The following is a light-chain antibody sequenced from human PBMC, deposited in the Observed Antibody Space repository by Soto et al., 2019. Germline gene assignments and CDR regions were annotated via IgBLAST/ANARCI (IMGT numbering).Light chain of an antibody. CDR2: DVS. V-gene: IGLV2-14*01. J-gene: IGLJ2*01. Sequence: QSALTQPASVSGSPGQSITISCTGTSSDVGTYNYVSWYQQYPGKAPELMIYDVSNRPSGVSNRFSGSKSGNTASLTISGLQAEDEADYYCSSYTSSSTLAVFGGGTKLTVL. CDR1: SSDVGTYNY. CDR3: SSYTSSSTLAV.